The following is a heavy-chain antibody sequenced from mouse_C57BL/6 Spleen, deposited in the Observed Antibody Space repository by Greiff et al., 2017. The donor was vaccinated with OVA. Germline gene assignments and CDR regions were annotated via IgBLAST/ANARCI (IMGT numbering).Heavy chain of an antibody. CDR3: ARSGYSNYVFAY. D-gene: IGHD2-5*01. CDR2: INPNNGGT. CDR1: GYTFTDYN. V-gene: IGHV1-22*01. J-gene: IGHJ3*01. Sequence: VQLKQSGPELVKPGASVKMSCKASGYTFTDYNMHWVKQSHEKSLEWIGYINPNNGGTSYNQKFKGKATLTVNKSSSTAYMELRSLTSEDSAVYYCARSGYSNYVFAYWGQGTLVTVSA.